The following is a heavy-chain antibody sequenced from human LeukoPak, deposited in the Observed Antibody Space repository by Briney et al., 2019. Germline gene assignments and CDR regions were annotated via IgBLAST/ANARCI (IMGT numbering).Heavy chain of an antibody. D-gene: IGHD6-6*01. CDR1: GFTFSSYW. Sequence: GGSLRLSCAASGFTFSSYWMHWVRQAPGKGLVWVSRINTDGSSTSYADSVKGRFTISRDNAKNTLYLQMNSLRAEDTAVYYCARGGQLAGYYYYYMDVWGKGTTVTVSS. CDR2: INTDGSST. J-gene: IGHJ6*03. V-gene: IGHV3-74*01. CDR3: ARGGQLAGYYYYYMDV.